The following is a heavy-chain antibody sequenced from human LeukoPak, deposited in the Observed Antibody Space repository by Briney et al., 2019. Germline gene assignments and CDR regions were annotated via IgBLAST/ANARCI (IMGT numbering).Heavy chain of an antibody. V-gene: IGHV4-59*01. CDR2: IYYSGST. Sequence: SETLSLTCTVSGGSISSYYWSWIRQPPGKGLEWIGYIYYSGSTNYNPSLKSRVTISVDTSKNQFSLKLSSVTAADTAVYYCARRGYYYYGMDVGGQGTTVTVS. J-gene: IGHJ6*02. CDR1: GGSISSYY. CDR3: ARRGYYYYGMDV.